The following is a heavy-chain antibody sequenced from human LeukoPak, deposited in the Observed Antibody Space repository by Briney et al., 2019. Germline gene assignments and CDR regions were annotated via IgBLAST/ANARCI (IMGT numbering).Heavy chain of an antibody. CDR3: ARAILNDYYGIDV. V-gene: IGHV4-30-2*01. J-gene: IGHJ6*04. CDR1: GGPFSSGGYA. Sequence: SQTLSLTCTVSGGPFSSGGYAWSWLRQPSGTGLEWIGYIYHSGSTFYNPSLKSRVTLSVDRSKNQFSLKLSSVTAADTAVYYCARAILNDYYGIDVWGKGTTVTVSS. CDR2: IYHSGST.